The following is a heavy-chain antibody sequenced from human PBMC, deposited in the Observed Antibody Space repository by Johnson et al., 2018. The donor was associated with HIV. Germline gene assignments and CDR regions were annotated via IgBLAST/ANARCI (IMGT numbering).Heavy chain of an antibody. J-gene: IGHJ3*01. V-gene: IGHV3-74*02. Sequence: EVQLVESGGGLVQPGGSLILSCAASGFTFSRYWMHWVRQAPGKGLVWVSRISSDGTDTYYADSVKGRFTISRDNARNTMFVQMNSLRAEDTAVYYCARSGPNWAFDFWGQGTMVTVSS. D-gene: IGHD1-1*01. CDR3: ARSGPNWAFDF. CDR2: ISSDGTDT. CDR1: GFTFSRYW.